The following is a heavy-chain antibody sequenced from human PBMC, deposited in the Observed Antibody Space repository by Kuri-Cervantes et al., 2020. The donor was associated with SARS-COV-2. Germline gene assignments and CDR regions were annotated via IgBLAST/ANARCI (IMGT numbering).Heavy chain of an antibody. Sequence: GGSLRPSCAASGFTFSSYAMSWVRQAPGKGLEWVSAISGSGGSTYYADAVKGRFTISRDNSKNTLYLQMNSLRAEDTAVYYCAKDWLPDDAFDIWGQGTMVTVSS. CDR1: GFTFSSYA. J-gene: IGHJ3*02. V-gene: IGHV3-23*01. CDR2: ISGSGGST. D-gene: IGHD6-19*01. CDR3: AKDWLPDDAFDI.